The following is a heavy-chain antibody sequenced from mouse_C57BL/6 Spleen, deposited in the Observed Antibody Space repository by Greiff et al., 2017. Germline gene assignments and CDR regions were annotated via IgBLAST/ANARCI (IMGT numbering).Heavy chain of an antibody. CDR2: IWSGGST. Sequence: VQLQESGPGLVQPSQSLSITCTVSGFSLTSYGVHWVRQPPGKGLEWLGVIWSGGSTDYNAAFISRLSISKDNSKSQVFFKMNSLQADDTAIYXCAKTYYDYDETWFAYWGQGTLVTVSA. CDR1: GFSLTSYG. D-gene: IGHD2-4*01. J-gene: IGHJ3*01. CDR3: AKTYYDYDETWFAY. V-gene: IGHV2-4*01.